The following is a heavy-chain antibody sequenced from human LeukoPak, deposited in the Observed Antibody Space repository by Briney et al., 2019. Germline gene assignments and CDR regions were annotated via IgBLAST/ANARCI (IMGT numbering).Heavy chain of an antibody. CDR3: ARGRDYYGSGSLAFDY. D-gene: IGHD3-10*01. Sequence: SETLSLTCAVYGGPFSGYYWSWIRQPPGKGLEWIGEINHSGSTNYNPSLKSRVTISVDTSKNQFSLKLSSVTAADTAVYYCARGRDYYGSGSLAFDYWGQGTLVTVSS. J-gene: IGHJ4*02. CDR2: INHSGST. CDR1: GGPFSGYY. V-gene: IGHV4-34*01.